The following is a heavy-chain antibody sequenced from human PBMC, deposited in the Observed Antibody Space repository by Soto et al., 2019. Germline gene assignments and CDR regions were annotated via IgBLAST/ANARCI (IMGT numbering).Heavy chain of an antibody. D-gene: IGHD2-8*01. CDR1: GYSFTCYH. CDR2: INPKSGGT. Sequence: ASVKASSKASGYSFTCYHIHSVRPAPGQVLEWLGRINPKSGGTSTAQKFQGWVTMTTDTSISTASMELTRLTSDDTAIYYCARGDSTDCSNGVCSFFYNHGMDVWGQGTTVTVS. CDR3: ARGDSTDCSNGVCSFFYNHGMDV. J-gene: IGHJ6*02. V-gene: IGHV1-2*04.